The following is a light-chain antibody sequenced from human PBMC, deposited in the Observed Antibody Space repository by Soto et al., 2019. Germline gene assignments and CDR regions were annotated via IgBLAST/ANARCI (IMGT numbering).Light chain of an antibody. CDR3: SSYTSSSLHV. Sequence: QSVLTQPASVSGSPGQSITISCTGTSSAVGGYNYVSWYQQHPGKAPKLMIYDVSNRPSGVSNRFSGSKSGNTASLTISGLQAEDEADYSCSSYTSSSLHVFGTGTKVTVL. J-gene: IGLJ1*01. CDR1: SSAVGGYNY. CDR2: DVS. V-gene: IGLV2-14*01.